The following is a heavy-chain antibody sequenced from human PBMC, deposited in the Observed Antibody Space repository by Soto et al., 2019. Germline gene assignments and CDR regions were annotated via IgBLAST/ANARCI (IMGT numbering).Heavy chain of an antibody. J-gene: IGHJ6*02. V-gene: IGHV1-18*04. Sequence: ASVKVSCRASGYTFTSYGISWVRQAHGQGLEWMGWISAYNGNTNYAQKLQGRVTMTTDTSPSTAYMELRSLRSDDTAVYYCATDRKGYCSSTICYDYGMDVWGQGTTVTVSS. CDR3: ATDRKGYCSSTICYDYGMDV. D-gene: IGHD2-2*01. CDR1: GYTFTSYG. CDR2: ISAYNGNT.